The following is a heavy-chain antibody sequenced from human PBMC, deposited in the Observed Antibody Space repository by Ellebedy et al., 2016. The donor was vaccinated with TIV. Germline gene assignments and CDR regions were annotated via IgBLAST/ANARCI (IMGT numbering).Heavy chain of an antibody. CDR2: IKQDGSEK. V-gene: IGHV3-7*03. J-gene: IGHJ6*02. Sequence: GESLKISCAASGFTFSSYWMSWVRQAPGKGLEWVANIKQDGSEKNYVDSVKGRFTISRDNAKNSLYLQMNSLRAEDTAIYYCARDRRANGMDVWGQGTTVAVSS. CDR3: ARDRRANGMDV. CDR1: GFTFSSYW.